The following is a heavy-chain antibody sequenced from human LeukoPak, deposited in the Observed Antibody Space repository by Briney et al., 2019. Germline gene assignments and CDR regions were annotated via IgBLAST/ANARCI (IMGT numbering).Heavy chain of an antibody. J-gene: IGHJ4*02. Sequence: GESLKISCKGSGNRFTSYWIGWVRQMPGKGLEWMGIIYPGDSDTRYSPSFQGQVTISADKSTKTAYLHWNSLKASDTAMYYCASTSSSWFLGIYWGQGTLVTVSS. CDR3: ASTSSSWFLGIY. D-gene: IGHD6-13*01. CDR2: IYPGDSDT. CDR1: GNRFTSYW. V-gene: IGHV5-51*01.